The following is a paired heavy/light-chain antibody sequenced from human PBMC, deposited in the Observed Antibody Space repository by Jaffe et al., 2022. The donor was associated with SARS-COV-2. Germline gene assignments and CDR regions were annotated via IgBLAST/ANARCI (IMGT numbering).Heavy chain of an antibody. J-gene: IGHJ4*02. V-gene: IGHV4-39*01. Sequence: QLQLQESGPGLVKPSETLSLTCTVSGGSITSSTYYWGWIRQPPGKGLEWIGSIFHSGRTYYNPSLKSRVTISVDTSKSQLSLKVSSVTATDTAVYYCARLYIGVRPPDYWGQGTLVTVSS. CDR1: GGSITSSTYY. CDR2: IFHSGRT. D-gene: IGHD3-10*02. CDR3: ARLYIGVRPPDY.
Light chain of an antibody. CDR3: SSYTSSSTVV. J-gene: IGLJ1*01. Sequence: QSALTQPASVCGSPGQSITISCTGTSSDVGGYNYVSWYQQHPGKAPKFLIYDVSNRPSGISNRFSGSKSGNTASLTISGLQAEDEADYYCSSYTSSSTVVFGTGTKVTVL. CDR1: SSDVGGYNY. CDR2: DVS. V-gene: IGLV2-14*01.